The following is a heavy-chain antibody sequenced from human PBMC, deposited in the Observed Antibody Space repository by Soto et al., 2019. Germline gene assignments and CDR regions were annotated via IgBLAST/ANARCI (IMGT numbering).Heavy chain of an antibody. CDR2: ISGSGSST. CDR3: AKDLYSSSWGYFQH. V-gene: IGHV3-23*01. D-gene: IGHD6-13*01. CDR1: GFTFSSYA. Sequence: PGGSLRLSWTASGFTFSSYAMSWVRKAPGKGLEWVSAISGSGSSTYYADSVKGRFTISRDNSKNTLYLQMNSLRAEDTAVYYCAKDLYSSSWGYFQHWGQGTLVTSPQ. J-gene: IGHJ1*01.